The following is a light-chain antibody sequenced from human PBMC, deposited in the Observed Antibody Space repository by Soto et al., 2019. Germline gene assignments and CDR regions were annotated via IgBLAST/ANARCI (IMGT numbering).Light chain of an antibody. CDR1: QGVSRW. CDR2: TAS. Sequence: DIQLTQSPSSVPASIGDRVTMTCRASQGVSRWLAWYQQKPGRAPKLLIYTASRLQSGVPSRFSASGSGTDFILTISSLQAEDFATYYCQQANTFPLTFGGGTKVDIK. J-gene: IGKJ4*01. CDR3: QQANTFPLT. V-gene: IGKV1-12*01.